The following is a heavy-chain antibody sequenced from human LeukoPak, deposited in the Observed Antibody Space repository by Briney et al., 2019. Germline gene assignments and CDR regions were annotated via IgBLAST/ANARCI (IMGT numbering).Heavy chain of an antibody. CDR3: ARVISRVRGTGGYSSSPGLPLDY. D-gene: IGHD6-13*01. J-gene: IGHJ4*02. CDR2: ISSSSSYI. CDR1: GFTFSSYS. V-gene: IGHV3-21*01. Sequence: GGSLRLSCAASGFTFSSYSMNWVRQAPGKGLEWVSSISSSSSYIYYADSVKGRFTISRDNAKNSLYLQMNSLRAEDTAVYYCARVISRVRGTGGYSSSPGLPLDYWGQGTLVTVSS.